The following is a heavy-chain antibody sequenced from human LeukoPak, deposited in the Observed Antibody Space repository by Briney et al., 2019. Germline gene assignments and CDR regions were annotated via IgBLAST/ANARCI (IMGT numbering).Heavy chain of an antibody. Sequence: ASVKVSCKASGYTFTSYDINWVRQATGQGLEWMGWMNPNSGNTGYAQKFQGRVTITRNTSISTAYMELSSLRSEDTAVYYCARGGIKTRKGTFDYWGQGTLVTVSS. V-gene: IGHV1-8*03. CDR3: ARGGIKTRKGTFDY. CDR2: MNPNSGNT. CDR1: GYTFTSYD. J-gene: IGHJ4*02. D-gene: IGHD1-14*01.